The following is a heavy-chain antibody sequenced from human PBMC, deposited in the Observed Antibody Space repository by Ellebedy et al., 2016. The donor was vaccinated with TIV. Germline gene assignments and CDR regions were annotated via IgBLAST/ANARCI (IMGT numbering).Heavy chain of an antibody. CDR2: ISYDGSNK. D-gene: IGHD5-18*01. J-gene: IGHJ4*02. V-gene: IGHV3-30-3*01. Sequence: PSETLSLTCTVSGGSISSYYWTWVRQAPGKGLEWVAVISYDGSNKYYAASVKGRFTISRDNSKNTLHLQMNSLRAEDTAVYYCARDSRIQLWWCYFDFWGQGTLVTVSS. CDR3: ARDSRIQLWWCYFDF. CDR1: GGSISSYY.